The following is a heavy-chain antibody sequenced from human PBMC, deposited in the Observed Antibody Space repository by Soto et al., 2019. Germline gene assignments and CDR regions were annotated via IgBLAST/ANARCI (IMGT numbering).Heavy chain of an antibody. CDR3: ASWNPTRPSFDY. CDR1: VYTFTSYG. J-gene: IGHJ4*02. CDR2: ISAYNGNT. D-gene: IGHD1-1*01. V-gene: IGHV1-18*01. Sequence: XSVKVSCNASVYTFTSYGISWVRQAPGQGLEWMGWISAYNGNTNYAQKLQGRVTMTTDTSTSTAYMELRSLRSDDTAVYYCASWNPTRPSFDYWGQGDLVTVSS.